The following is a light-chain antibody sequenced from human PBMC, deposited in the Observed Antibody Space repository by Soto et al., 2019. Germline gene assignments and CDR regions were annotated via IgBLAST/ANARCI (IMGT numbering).Light chain of an antibody. J-gene: IGKJ4*01. CDR1: QSVSSSF. CDR3: QQYDNSPLT. V-gene: IGKV3-20*01. CDR2: GAS. Sequence: EIVLTQSPGTLSLSPGERATLSCRASQSVSSSFLAWYQQKPGQAPRLLIYGASSRTTGIPDRFSGSGSGTDFTLNISRLKPEDFAVYYCQQYDNSPLTFGGGTKVEIK.